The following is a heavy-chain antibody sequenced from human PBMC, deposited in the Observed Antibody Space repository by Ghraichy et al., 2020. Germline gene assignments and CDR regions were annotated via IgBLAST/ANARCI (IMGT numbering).Heavy chain of an antibody. CDR2: IYHSGST. CDR1: GGSISNTNW. J-gene: IGHJ4*02. D-gene: IGHD2-2*01. Sequence: SETLSLTCAVSGGSISNTNWWSWVRQPPGKGLEWIGDIYHSGSTNYNPSLKSRVTISVDKSKNQFSLKVTSVTAADTAVYYCASFMGYCTTTSCYDSYSFDYWGQGTLVTVSS. CDR3: ASFMGYCTTTSCYDSYSFDY. V-gene: IGHV4-4*02.